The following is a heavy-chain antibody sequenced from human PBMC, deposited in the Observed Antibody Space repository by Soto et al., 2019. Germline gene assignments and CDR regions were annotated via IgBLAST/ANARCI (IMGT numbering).Heavy chain of an antibody. Sequence: ASVKVSCKASGYTFTCYYIHWVRQAPGQGLEWMGWINPNSGDTKYAQKFQGRVTMTTDTSISTAYMELSRLRSDDTAVYYCARDPYYYDSSGYYSDGMDVWGQGTTVTVSS. CDR1: GYTFTCYY. V-gene: IGHV1-2*02. CDR3: ARDPYYYDSSGYYSDGMDV. CDR2: INPNSGDT. D-gene: IGHD3-22*01. J-gene: IGHJ6*02.